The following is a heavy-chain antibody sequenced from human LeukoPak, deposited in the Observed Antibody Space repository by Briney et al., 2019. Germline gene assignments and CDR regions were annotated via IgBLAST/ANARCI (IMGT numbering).Heavy chain of an antibody. CDR2: VYNSGTT. Sequence: SETLSLTCTVSRGSVSSSVYYWGWIRQPPGKGLEWIGTVYNSGTTYYNPSLKSRVTISVDTSKNQFSPRLSSVTAADTAVYYCARHRDYYGSGGYYHDYWGQGTLVTVSS. V-gene: IGHV4-39*01. J-gene: IGHJ4*02. CDR1: RGSVSSSVYY. CDR3: ARHRDYYGSGGYYHDY. D-gene: IGHD3-10*01.